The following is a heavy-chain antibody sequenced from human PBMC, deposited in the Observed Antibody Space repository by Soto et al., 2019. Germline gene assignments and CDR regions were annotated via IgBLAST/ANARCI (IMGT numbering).Heavy chain of an antibody. J-gene: IGHJ4*02. CDR2: ISYDGSNK. CDR1: GFTFSSYG. V-gene: IGHV3-30*03. CDR3: ARAYYDILTGYVY. Sequence: QVQLVESGGGVVQPGRSLRLSCAASGFTFSSYGMHWVRQAPGKGLEWVAVISYDGSNKYYADSVKGRFTISRDNSKNTLYLQMNSLRAEDTAVYYCARAYYDILTGYVYWGQGTLVTVSS. D-gene: IGHD3-9*01.